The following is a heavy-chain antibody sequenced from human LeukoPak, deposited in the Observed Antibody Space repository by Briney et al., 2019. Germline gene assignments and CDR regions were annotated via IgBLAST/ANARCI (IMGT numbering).Heavy chain of an antibody. CDR3: ARAGGSTSIYFYGMDV. J-gene: IGHJ6*02. D-gene: IGHD2-2*01. CDR2: IYNSGSTSYNPSLGST. CDR1: GVSMTTYY. Sequence: SETLSLTCSVSGVSMTTYYWNWVRQFPGKGLEWIGYIYNSGSTSYNPSLGSTNYNPSLKSRVTISIDTSTNQFSLKLTSVTAADTAVYYCARAGGSTSIYFYGMDVWGQGTTVTVSS. V-gene: IGHV4-59*01.